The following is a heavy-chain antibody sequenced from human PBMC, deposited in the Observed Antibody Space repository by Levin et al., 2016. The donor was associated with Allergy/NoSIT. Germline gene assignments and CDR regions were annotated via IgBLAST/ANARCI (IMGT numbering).Heavy chain of an antibody. V-gene: IGHV4-34*01. CDR2: INHSGST. CDR3: AREGRRGYCSSTSCPPAYYYYMDV. Sequence: SETLSLTCAVYGGSFSGYYWSWIRQPPGKGLEWIGEINHSGSTNYNPSLKSRVTISVDTSKNQFSLKLSSVTAADTAVYYCAREGRRGYCSSTSCPPAYYYYMDVWGKGTTVTVSS. D-gene: IGHD2-2*01. CDR1: GGSFSGYY. J-gene: IGHJ6*03.